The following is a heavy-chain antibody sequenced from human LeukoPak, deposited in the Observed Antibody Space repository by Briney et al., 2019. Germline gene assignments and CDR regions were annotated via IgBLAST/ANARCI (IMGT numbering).Heavy chain of an antibody. CDR1: GYTFTDFY. CDR2: INPNRGGT. Sequence: GASVKVSCKTSGYTFTDFYLHWVRQAPGQGLEWMGWINPNRGGTSYAQKFQGRVTVTRDTSISATYLELNSLTSDDTAVYYCARARVQTTGSCTSTSCYMYYTDCWGQGTLVTVSS. CDR3: ARARVQTTGSCTSTSCYMYYTDC. D-gene: IGHD2-2*02. V-gene: IGHV1-2*02. J-gene: IGHJ4*02.